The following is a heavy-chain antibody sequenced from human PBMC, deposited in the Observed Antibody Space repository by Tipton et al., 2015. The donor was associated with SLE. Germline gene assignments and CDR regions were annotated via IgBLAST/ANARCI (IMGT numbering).Heavy chain of an antibody. CDR1: GTSLTGYA. D-gene: IGHD6-13*01. CDR3: ARGLGIAAAGALGY. V-gene: IGHV4-34*01. CDR2: ISHNGSS. Sequence: TLSLTCGVSGTSLTGYAWGWSRQSPGKGLEWIGEISHNGSSNYNPSLKSRVTISVDTSKNQFSLKLSSVTAADTAVHYCARGLGIAAAGALGYWGQGTLVTVSS. J-gene: IGHJ4*02.